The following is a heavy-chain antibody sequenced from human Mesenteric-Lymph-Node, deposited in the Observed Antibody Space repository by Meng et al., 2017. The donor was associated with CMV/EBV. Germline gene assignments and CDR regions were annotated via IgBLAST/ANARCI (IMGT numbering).Heavy chain of an antibody. D-gene: IGHD3-10*01. CDR3: AGVDSPGWFEP. J-gene: IGHJ5*02. CDR2: IRYDGNRQ. Sequence: GGSLRLSCAASEFTFSSYSMNWVRQAPGKGLEWVAFIRYDGNRQYYADSVKGRFTISRDNSKNTLFLQMNSLRVEDTAVYYCAGVDSPGWFEPWGQGTLVTVSS. CDR1: EFTFSSYS. V-gene: IGHV3-30*02.